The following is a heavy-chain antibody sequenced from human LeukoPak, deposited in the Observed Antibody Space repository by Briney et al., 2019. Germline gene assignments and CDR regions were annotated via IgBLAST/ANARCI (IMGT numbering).Heavy chain of an antibody. V-gene: IGHV3-48*01. CDR1: GFTFSSYS. CDR3: AREGVAVRGALNWFDP. J-gene: IGHJ5*02. D-gene: IGHD3-10*01. Sequence: GGSLRLSCAASGFTFSSYSMNWVRQAPGKGLEWVSYISSSSSTIYYADSVKGRFTISRDNAKNSPYLQMNSLRAEDTAVYYCAREGVAVRGALNWFDPWGQGTLVTVSS. CDR2: ISSSSSTI.